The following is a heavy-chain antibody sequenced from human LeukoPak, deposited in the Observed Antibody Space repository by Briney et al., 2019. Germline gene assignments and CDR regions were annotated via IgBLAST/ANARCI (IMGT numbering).Heavy chain of an antibody. CDR3: ARLSSDSFDI. J-gene: IGHJ3*02. Sequence: SETLSLTCTVSGGSISSYYWSWIRQPPGKGLEWIGYIYYSGSTNYNPSLKSRVTISVDTSKNQFSLKLSSVTAADTAVYYCARLSSDSFDIWGQGTMVTVSS. D-gene: IGHD2/OR15-2a*01. V-gene: IGHV4-59*01. CDR2: IYYSGST. CDR1: GGSISSYY.